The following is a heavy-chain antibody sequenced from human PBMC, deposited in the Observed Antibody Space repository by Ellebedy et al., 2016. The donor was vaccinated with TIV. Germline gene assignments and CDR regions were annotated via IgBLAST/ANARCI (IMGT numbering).Heavy chain of an antibody. Sequence: GGSLRLSXKGSGYSFTSYWTGWVRQMPGKGLEWMGIIYLGDSYTRYSPSFQGQVTISADKSISTAYLQWSSLKASDTAMYYCARGNSGYDYFDYWGQGTLVTVSS. D-gene: IGHD5-12*01. CDR1: GYSFTSYW. CDR3: ARGNSGYDYFDY. V-gene: IGHV5-51*01. CDR2: IYLGDSYT. J-gene: IGHJ4*02.